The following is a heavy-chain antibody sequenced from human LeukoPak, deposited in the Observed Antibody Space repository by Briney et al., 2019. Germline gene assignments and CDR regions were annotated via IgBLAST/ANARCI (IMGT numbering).Heavy chain of an antibody. D-gene: IGHD3-22*01. CDR1: GDSVSNNNYA. J-gene: IGHJ1*01. CDR2: TYYRSQWHN. V-gene: IGHV6-1*01. Sequence: SQTLSLTCAISGDSVSNNNYAWNWIRQSPSRGLEWLGRTYYRSQWHNDYARSVMSRISVDPDTSKNQFSLKLSSVTAADTAVYYCARDAYYYDSSGYYPEYFQHWGQGTLVTVSS. CDR3: ARDAYYYDSSGYYPEYFQH.